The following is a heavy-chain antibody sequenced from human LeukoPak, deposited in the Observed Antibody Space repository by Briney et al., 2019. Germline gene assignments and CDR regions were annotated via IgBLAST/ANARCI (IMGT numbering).Heavy chain of an antibody. CDR2: IYYSGNT. V-gene: IGHV4-30-4*01. Sequence: SQTLSLTCAVSGGSIRSGDYYWSWARQPPGKGLEWIEHIYYSGNTYYNPSLKSRVAISVDTSKNQFSLKLSSVTAADTAVYYCACVTGLYYFDFWGQGTLVTVSS. J-gene: IGHJ4*02. D-gene: IGHD1-20*01. CDR1: GGSIRSGDYY. CDR3: ACVTGLYYFDF.